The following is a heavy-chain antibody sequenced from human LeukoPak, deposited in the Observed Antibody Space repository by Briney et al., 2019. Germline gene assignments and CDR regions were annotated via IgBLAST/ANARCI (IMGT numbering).Heavy chain of an antibody. Sequence: GGSLRLSCAASGFTFSSYAMSWVRQAPGKGLEWVSAISGSGGSTYYADSVKGRFTISRDNSKNTLYLQMNSLRAEDTAVYCCAFGLRYCSGGSCYYPIDYWGQGTLVTVSS. CDR1: GFTFSSYA. CDR2: ISGSGGST. J-gene: IGHJ4*02. D-gene: IGHD2-15*01. CDR3: AFGLRYCSGGSCYYPIDY. V-gene: IGHV3-23*01.